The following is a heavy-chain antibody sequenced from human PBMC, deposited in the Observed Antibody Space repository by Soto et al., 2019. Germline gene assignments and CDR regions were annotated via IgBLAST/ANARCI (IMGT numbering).Heavy chain of an antibody. D-gene: IGHD2-8*01. CDR1: GFTFTSSA. Sequence: SVKVSCKASGFTFTSSAFQWVRQARGQRLEWIGWIAVGSGYTNYAQRFQDRVTLTRDMSTATTYMELSRLTSEDTAIYYCAADATAWQQMVPSDHWGQGTLVTVSS. CDR2: IAVGSGYT. V-gene: IGHV1-58*01. J-gene: IGHJ4*02. CDR3: AADATAWQQMVPSDH.